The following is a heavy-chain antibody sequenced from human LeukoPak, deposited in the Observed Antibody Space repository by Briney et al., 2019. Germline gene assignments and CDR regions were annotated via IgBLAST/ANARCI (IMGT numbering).Heavy chain of an antibody. V-gene: IGHV4-31*03. D-gene: IGHD1-14*01. J-gene: IGHJ4*02. CDR3: ARENRGQRAFDY. CDR1: GGSISSGGYY. CDR2: IYYSGST. Sequence: SQTLSLTCTVSGGSISSGGYYWSWIRQHPGKGLEWIGYIYYSGSTYYNPSLKSRVTISVDTSKNQFSLKLSSVTAADTAVYYCARENRGQRAFDYWGQGTLVTVSS.